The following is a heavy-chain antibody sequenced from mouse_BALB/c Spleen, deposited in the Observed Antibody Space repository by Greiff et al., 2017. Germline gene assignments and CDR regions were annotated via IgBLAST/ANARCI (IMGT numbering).Heavy chain of an antibody. Sequence: VKLQQSGPELVKPGASVKISCKASGYAFSSSWMNWVKQRPGQGLEWIGRIYPGDGDTNYNGKFKGKATLTADKSSSTAYMQLSSLTSVDSAVYFCARGYGSSYGAMDYWGQGTLVTVSA. J-gene: IGHJ3*01. CDR2: IYPGDGDT. V-gene: IGHV1-82*01. CDR3: ARGYGSSYGAMDY. D-gene: IGHD1-1*01. CDR1: GYAFSSSW.